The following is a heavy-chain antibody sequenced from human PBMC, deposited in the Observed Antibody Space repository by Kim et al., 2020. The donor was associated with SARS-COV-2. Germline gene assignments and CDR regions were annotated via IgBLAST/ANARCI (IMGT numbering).Heavy chain of an antibody. D-gene: IGHD1-26*01. V-gene: IGHV3-30-3*01. Sequence: GGSLRLSCAASGFTFSSYAMHWVRQAPGKGLEWVAVISYDGSNKYYADSVKGRFTISRDNSKNTLYLQMNSLRAEDTAVYYCARDIAGESYYAGGDYWGQGTLVTVSS. J-gene: IGHJ4*02. CDR1: GFTFSSYA. CDR2: ISYDGSNK. CDR3: ARDIAGESYYAGGDY.